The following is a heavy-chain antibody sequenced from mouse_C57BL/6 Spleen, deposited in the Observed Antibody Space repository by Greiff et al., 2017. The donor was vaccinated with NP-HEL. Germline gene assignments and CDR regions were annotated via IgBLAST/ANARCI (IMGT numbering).Heavy chain of an antibody. CDR3: ARHDGYYQAWFAY. V-gene: IGHV1-26*01. Sequence: VQLQQSGPELVKPGASVKISCKASGYTFTDYYMNWVKQSHGKSLEWIGDINPNNGGTSYNQKFKGKATLTVDKSSSTAYIELRSLTSEDSAVYYCARHDGYYQAWFAYWGQGTLVTVSA. CDR1: GYTFTDYY. J-gene: IGHJ3*01. CDR2: INPNNGGT. D-gene: IGHD2-3*01.